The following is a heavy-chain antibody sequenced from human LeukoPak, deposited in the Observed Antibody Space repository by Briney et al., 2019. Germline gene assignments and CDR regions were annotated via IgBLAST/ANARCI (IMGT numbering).Heavy chain of an antibody. Sequence: ASVKVSCKASGYTFTGYYMHWVRQAPGQGLEWMGWINGNSGDTNYAQKFQGRVAMTRDTSISTVYMDLNSLTSDDTAVYYCVRVAVTGFAYFQHWGQGTLVTVPS. D-gene: IGHD6-19*01. CDR1: GYTFTGYY. CDR2: INGNSGDT. V-gene: IGHV1-2*02. CDR3: VRVAVTGFAYFQH. J-gene: IGHJ1*01.